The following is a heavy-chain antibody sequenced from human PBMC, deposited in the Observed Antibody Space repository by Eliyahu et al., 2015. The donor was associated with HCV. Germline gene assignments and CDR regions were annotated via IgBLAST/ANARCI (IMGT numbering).Heavy chain of an antibody. V-gene: IGHV4-39*01. Sequence: QLQLQESGPGLVKPSETLSLTCNVSGGSISSRSYYWGWIRQPPGKGLEWIGSIYYSGSTYYNPSLKNRVTIYVDTSKNQFSLRLSSVTAADTAVYYCASPYISGDSFDYWGQGTLVTVSS. J-gene: IGHJ4*02. CDR3: ASPYISGDSFDY. CDR2: IYYSGST. CDR1: GGSISSRSYY.